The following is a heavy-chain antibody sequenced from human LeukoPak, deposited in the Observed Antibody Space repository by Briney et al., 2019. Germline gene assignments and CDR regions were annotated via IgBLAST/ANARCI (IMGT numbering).Heavy chain of an antibody. CDR1: GFTFGNSA. CDR3: AKSVAIYFYYGLDV. V-gene: IGHV3-23*05. D-gene: IGHD3-3*01. Sequence: PGGSLRLSCAASGFTFGNSAMSWVRQAPGKGLEWVSAIYSSGYNTYYADSVKGRFTISRDNSENTLYLQMNNLRAEDTALYYCAKSVAIYFYYGLDVWGQGTTVAVSS. CDR2: IYSSGYNT. J-gene: IGHJ6*02.